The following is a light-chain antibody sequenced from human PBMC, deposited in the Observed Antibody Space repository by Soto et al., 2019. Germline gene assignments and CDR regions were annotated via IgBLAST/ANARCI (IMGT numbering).Light chain of an antibody. CDR1: TSDVGGYNY. Sequence: QSALTQPASVSGSLGQSITISCTGTTSDVGGYNYVSWYQQHPGKAPILMIYEVTNRPSGVCNRFSGSKSGNTASLTISGLQVEDEAEYYCGSYTGSITYVFGTGTKLTVL. J-gene: IGLJ1*01. CDR2: EVT. CDR3: GSYTGSITYV. V-gene: IGLV2-14*01.